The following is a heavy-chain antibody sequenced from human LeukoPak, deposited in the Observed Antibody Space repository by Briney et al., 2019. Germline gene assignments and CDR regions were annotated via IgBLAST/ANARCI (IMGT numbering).Heavy chain of an antibody. CDR1: GGSVNSGSYF. Sequence: PSETLSLTCTVSGGSVNSGSYFWSWFRQPPGKRLEWIGYIQNSATTNYNPFLESRVAIFVDSSKDQFSLRVTSVTAADTAVYYCATDYSNFYGMDVWGQGTTVTVSS. V-gene: IGHV4-61*01. CDR3: ATDYSNFYGMDV. CDR2: IQNSATT. D-gene: IGHD4-11*01. J-gene: IGHJ6*02.